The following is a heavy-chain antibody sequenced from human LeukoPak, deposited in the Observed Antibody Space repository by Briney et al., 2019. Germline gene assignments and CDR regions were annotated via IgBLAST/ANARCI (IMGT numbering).Heavy chain of an antibody. CDR3: ARDNDYSGWFDP. Sequence: AGGSLRLSCAASGFTVNSNYMSWVRQAPGEGLEWVSVIYSGGSTYYADSVKGRFTISRDNSKNTLYLQMNSLRAEDTAVYYCARDNDYSGWFDPWGQGTLVTVSS. CDR1: GFTVNSNY. V-gene: IGHV3-66*02. D-gene: IGHD4-11*01. J-gene: IGHJ5*02. CDR2: IYSGGST.